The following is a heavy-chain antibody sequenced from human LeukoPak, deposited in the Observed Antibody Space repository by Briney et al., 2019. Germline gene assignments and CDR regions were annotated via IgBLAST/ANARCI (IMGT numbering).Heavy chain of an antibody. J-gene: IGHJ2*01. CDR2: IYTSGST. V-gene: IGHV4-4*07. D-gene: IGHD3-22*01. CDR1: GGSISSYY. Sequence: SETLSLTCTVSGGSISSYYWSWIRQPAGKGLEWIGRIYTSGSTNYNPSLKSRVTISVDKSKNQFSLKLGSVTAADTAVYYCARESYYYDSSGYPYWYFDLWGRGTLVTVSS. CDR3: ARESYYYDSSGYPYWYFDL.